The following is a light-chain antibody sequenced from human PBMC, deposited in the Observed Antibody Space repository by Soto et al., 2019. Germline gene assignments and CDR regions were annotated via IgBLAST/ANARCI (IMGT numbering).Light chain of an antibody. CDR1: QTISDY. Sequence: DIQMTQSPSSLSASVGDRVTITCRASQTISDYLNWYQQKPGKAPKLLLYSASNLQSGVPTRFSGSGSGADFTLTISSLQPEDFATYYCQQTYITPHTFGQGTKLGIK. V-gene: IGKV1-39*01. J-gene: IGKJ2*01. CDR3: QQTYITPHT. CDR2: SAS.